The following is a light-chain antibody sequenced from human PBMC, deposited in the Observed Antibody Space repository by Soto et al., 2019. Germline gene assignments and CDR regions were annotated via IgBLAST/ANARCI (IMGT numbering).Light chain of an antibody. Sequence: EIVVTQSPGTLSLSPGEGATLSFSSSQSVSSNYLAWYQQKPGQAPRLLIYGASSRATGIPDRFSGSGSGTDFTLTVSRLEPEDFAVYYCQQYGGSLITFGQGTRLEIK. CDR1: QSVSSNY. CDR2: GAS. V-gene: IGKV3-20*01. CDR3: QQYGGSLIT. J-gene: IGKJ5*01.